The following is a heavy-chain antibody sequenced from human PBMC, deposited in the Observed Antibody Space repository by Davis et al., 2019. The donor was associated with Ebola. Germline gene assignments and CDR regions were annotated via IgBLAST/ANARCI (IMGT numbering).Heavy chain of an antibody. Sequence: GESLKISCAASGFSFSAAAIHWVRQAPGKGLEWVGRIKTEREGGATDYAVPVKGRFTISRDDSKATLYLQMNNLKTEDTAVYYCTTKRGINGFFDYWGQGILVTVSS. D-gene: IGHD3-10*01. CDR3: TTKRGINGFFDY. CDR1: GFSFSAAA. V-gene: IGHV3-15*01. CDR2: IKTEREGGAT. J-gene: IGHJ4*02.